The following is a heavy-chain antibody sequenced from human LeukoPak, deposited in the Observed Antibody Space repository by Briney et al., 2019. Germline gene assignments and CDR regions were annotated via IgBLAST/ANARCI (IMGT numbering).Heavy chain of an antibody. Sequence: SETLSLTCTVSGGSISSSYYYWGWIRQPPGKGLEWIGSIYYSGSTYYNPSLKSRVTTSVDTSKSQFSLKLRSVTAADTAVYNCARHFGTWGPGTLVTVSS. CDR1: GGSISSSYYY. CDR3: ARHFGT. CDR2: IYYSGST. J-gene: IGHJ4*02. D-gene: IGHD3/OR15-3a*01. V-gene: IGHV4-39*01.